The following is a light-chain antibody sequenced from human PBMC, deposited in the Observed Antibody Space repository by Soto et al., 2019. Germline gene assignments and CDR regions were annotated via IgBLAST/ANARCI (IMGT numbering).Light chain of an antibody. J-gene: IGKJ4*01. Sequence: EIVMTQSPATLSVSPGERATLSCWASQTVSSNLAWYQKKPGQAPRLLMYGASTRAAGIPARFSGSGSGTEFNLTISSLQSEDFAVYFCQQYDDWLRLTFGGGTKVDIK. CDR1: QTVSSN. CDR2: GAS. CDR3: QQYDDWLRLT. V-gene: IGKV3-15*01.